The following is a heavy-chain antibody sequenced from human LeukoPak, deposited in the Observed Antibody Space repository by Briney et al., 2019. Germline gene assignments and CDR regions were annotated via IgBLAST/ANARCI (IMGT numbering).Heavy chain of an antibody. V-gene: IGHV1-3*01. CDR1: GYTSTSYG. J-gene: IGHJ5*02. CDR3: ARDRGYCSSTSCFYNWFDP. Sequence: ASVKVSCKASGYTSTSYGISWVRQAPGQRLEWMGWINAGNGNTKYSQKFQGRVTITRDTSASTAYMELSSLRSEDTAVYYCARDRGYCSSTSCFYNWFDPWGQGTLVTVSS. CDR2: INAGNGNT. D-gene: IGHD2-2*01.